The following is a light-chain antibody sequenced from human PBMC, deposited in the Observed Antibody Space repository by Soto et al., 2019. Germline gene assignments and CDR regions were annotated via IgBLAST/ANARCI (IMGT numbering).Light chain of an antibody. V-gene: IGLV2-14*01. CDR3: GSYTSTDTPVV. CDR2: EVN. CDR1: STDVGGYNY. Sequence: SALAQPSSVSGSPGQSITISCTGTSTDVGGYNYVSWYQHHPGKGPKLIIYEVNNRPSGVSDRFSGSKSGNKASLTISNLEAEDESDYYCGSYTSTDTPVVFGTGTKVTVL. J-gene: IGLJ1*01.